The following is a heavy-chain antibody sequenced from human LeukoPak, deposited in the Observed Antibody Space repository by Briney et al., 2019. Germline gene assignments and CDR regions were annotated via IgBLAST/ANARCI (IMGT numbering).Heavy chain of an antibody. J-gene: IGHJ4*02. CDR2: ISYDGSNK. CDR3: AREDIVVVVAATPGGYFDY. CDR1: GFTFSSYA. V-gene: IGHV3-30-3*01. Sequence: QSGGSLRLSCAASGFTFSSYAMHWVRQAPGKGLEWVAVISYDGSNKYYADSVKGRFTISRDNSKNTLYLQMNSLRAEDTAVYYCAREDIVVVVAATPGGYFDYWGQGTLVTVSS. D-gene: IGHD2-15*01.